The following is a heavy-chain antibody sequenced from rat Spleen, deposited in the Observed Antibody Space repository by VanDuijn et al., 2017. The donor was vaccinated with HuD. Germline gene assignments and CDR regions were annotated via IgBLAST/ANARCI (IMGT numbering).Heavy chain of an antibody. CDR3: TVVVGRRPYVMDA. CDR1: GFDFNTYA. D-gene: IGHD1-11*01. J-gene: IGHJ4*01. CDR2: ISIKTHNYAT. Sequence: EVQVVESGGGLVQPKGSLKLSCATSGFDFNTYAMSWVRQAPGKGLDWVASISIKTHNYATLYADSVKERFTISRDDSQSMVYLQMNNLKTEDTALYYCTVVVGRRPYVMDAWGQGASVTVSS. V-gene: IGHV10-4*01.